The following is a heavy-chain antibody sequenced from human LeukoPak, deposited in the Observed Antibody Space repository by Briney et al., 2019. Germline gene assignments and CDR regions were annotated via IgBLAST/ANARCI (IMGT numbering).Heavy chain of an antibody. Sequence: ASVKVSCKASGYTFTSYYMHWVRQAPGQGLEWMGIINPSGGSTSYTQKFQGRVTMTRDTSTSTVYMELSRLRSDGTAVYYCASQLEVNAFDIWGQGTMVTVSS. J-gene: IGHJ3*02. D-gene: IGHD1-1*01. CDR2: INPSGGST. V-gene: IGHV1-46*01. CDR1: GYTFTSYY. CDR3: ASQLEVNAFDI.